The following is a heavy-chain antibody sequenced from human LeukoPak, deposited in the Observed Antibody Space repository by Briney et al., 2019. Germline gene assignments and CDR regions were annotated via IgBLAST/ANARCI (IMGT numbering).Heavy chain of an antibody. D-gene: IGHD6-19*01. J-gene: IGHJ4*02. CDR2: IYDSGST. V-gene: IGHV4-39*01. Sequence: PSETLSLTCTVSGGSISSSSYYWGWIRQPPGKGLEWIGSIYDSGSTYYNPSLKSRATISVDTSKNQFSLKLSSVTAADTAVYYCARRQFSGWDDYWGQGTLVTVSS. CDR3: ARRQFSGWDDY. CDR1: GGSISSSSYY.